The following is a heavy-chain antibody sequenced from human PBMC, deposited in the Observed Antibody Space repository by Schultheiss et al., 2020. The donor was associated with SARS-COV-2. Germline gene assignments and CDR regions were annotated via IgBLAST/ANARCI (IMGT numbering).Heavy chain of an antibody. D-gene: IGHD4-17*01. J-gene: IGHJ3*02. CDR2: ISYDGSNK. CDR1: GFTFSSYA. CDR3: AREITVTTYHGAFDI. V-gene: IGHV3-30*01. Sequence: GGSLRLSCAASGFTFSSYAMSWVRQAPGKGLEWVAVISYDGSNKYYADSVKGRFTISRDNSKNTLYLQMNSLRAEDTAVYYCAREITVTTYHGAFDIWGQGTMVTVSS.